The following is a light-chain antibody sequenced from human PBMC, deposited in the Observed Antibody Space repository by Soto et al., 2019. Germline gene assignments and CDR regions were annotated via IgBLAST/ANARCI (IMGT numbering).Light chain of an antibody. V-gene: IGKV3-20*01. CDR1: QSVSSSY. J-gene: IGKJ3*01. CDR2: GAS. CDR3: QQYGSLPFT. Sequence: EIVLTQSPGTLSLSPGERATLSCRTSQSVSSSYLAWHQQKRGQAPRLLIYGASSRATGIPDRFIGSGSGTDFTLFISILEPQDFAVYYCQQYGSLPFTFGPGTKVEIK.